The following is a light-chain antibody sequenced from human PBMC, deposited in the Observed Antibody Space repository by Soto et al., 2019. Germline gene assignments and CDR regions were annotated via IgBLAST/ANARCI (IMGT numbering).Light chain of an antibody. Sequence: QSALTQPPSASGSPGQSVTISCTGTSSDVGGYHFVSWYQHFPGKAPKLIIYEVTKRPSGVPDRFSGSKSGNTASLTVSGLQTDDEADYYCSSYGGSNNFVFGTGTKLTVL. J-gene: IGLJ1*01. CDR1: SSDVGGYHF. CDR2: EVT. CDR3: SSYGGSNNFV. V-gene: IGLV2-8*01.